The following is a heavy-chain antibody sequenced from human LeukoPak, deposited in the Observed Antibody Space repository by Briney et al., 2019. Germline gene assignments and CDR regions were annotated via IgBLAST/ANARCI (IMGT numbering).Heavy chain of an antibody. CDR1: GGSISSYY. V-gene: IGHV4-59*01. CDR3: ARGPGSWYSVWFDP. D-gene: IGHD6-13*01. Sequence: SETLSLTCTVSGGSISSYYWSWIRQPPGKGLEWIGYIYYSGSTNYNPSLKSRVTISVDTSKNQFSLKLSSVTAADTDVYYCARGPGSWYSVWFDPWGQGTLVTVSS. J-gene: IGHJ5*02. CDR2: IYYSGST.